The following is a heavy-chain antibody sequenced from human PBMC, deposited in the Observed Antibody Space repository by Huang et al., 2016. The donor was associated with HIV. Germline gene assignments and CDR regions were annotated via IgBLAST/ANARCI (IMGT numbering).Heavy chain of an antibody. V-gene: IGHV4-39*02. CDR2: IYYRGTT. CDR1: GDSINSNTLS. D-gene: IGHD3-3*01. Sequence: LQESGPGLVGPSETLSLTCAVSGDSINSNTLSWGWSRRPPGKALDGIGSIYYRGTTYYNPALKRRARIAVDASKNRIFLHLRSVTAADTGVYYCARTGVAVSDDPEYFQHWGQGALVTIS. J-gene: IGHJ1*01. CDR3: ARTGVAVSDDPEYFQH.